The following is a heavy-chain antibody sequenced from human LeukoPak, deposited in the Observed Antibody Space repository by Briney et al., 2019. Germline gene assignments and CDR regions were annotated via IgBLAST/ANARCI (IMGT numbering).Heavy chain of an antibody. V-gene: IGHV3-23*01. Sequence: GGSLRLSCAASGFTFSSYAMSWVRQAPGKGLEWVSAISGSGGSTYYADSVKGRFTISRDNSKNMLYLQMNSLRAEDTAVYYCAKDHEGVVVVAASPFDYWGQGTLVTVSS. CDR2: ISGSGGST. CDR3: AKDHEGVVVVAASPFDY. D-gene: IGHD2-15*01. J-gene: IGHJ4*02. CDR1: GFTFSSYA.